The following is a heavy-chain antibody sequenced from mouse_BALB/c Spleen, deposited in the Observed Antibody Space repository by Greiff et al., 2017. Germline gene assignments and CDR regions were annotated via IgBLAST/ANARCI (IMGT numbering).Heavy chain of an antibody. V-gene: IGHV1-69*02. CDR3: TRYGPYAMDY. J-gene: IGHJ4*01. CDR2: IYPSDSYT. Sequence: VQLQQPGAELVRPGASVKLSCKASGYTFTSYWINWVKQRPGQGLEWIGNIYPSDSYTNYNQKFKDKATLTVDKSSSTAYMQLSSPTSEDSAVDYGTRYGPYAMDYWGQGTSVTVSA. CDR1: GYTFTSYW. D-gene: IGHD1-2*01.